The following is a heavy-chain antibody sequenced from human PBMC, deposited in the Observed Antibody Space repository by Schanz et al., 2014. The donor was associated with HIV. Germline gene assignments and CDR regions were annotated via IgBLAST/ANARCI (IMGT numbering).Heavy chain of an antibody. V-gene: IGHV1-2*02. CDR3: ARDRAYSNYPYGMDV. J-gene: IGHJ6*02. CDR1: GYTFIGYY. D-gene: IGHD4-4*01. Sequence: QVQLVQSGAEVKKPGASVKVSCKASGYTFIGYYMHWVRQAPGQGLEWMGWINPNSGGTNYAQKFQGGVSLTRDTSISTAYMELSRLRSEDTAVYYCARDRAYSNYPYGMDVWGQGPTVTVS. CDR2: INPNSGGT.